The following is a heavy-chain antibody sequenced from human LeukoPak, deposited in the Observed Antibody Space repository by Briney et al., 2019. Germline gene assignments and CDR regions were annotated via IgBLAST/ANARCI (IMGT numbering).Heavy chain of an antibody. V-gene: IGHV4-31*03. CDR2: IYYSGST. Sequence: PSQTLSLTCTVSGGSISSGGYYWSWIRQHPGKGLEWIGYIYYSGSTYYNPSLKSRVTISVDMSKNQFSLKLSSVTAADTAVYYCAMITMVRGVGFWFDPWGQGTLVTVSS. D-gene: IGHD3-10*01. J-gene: IGHJ5*02. CDR1: GGSISSGGYY. CDR3: AMITMVRGVGFWFDP.